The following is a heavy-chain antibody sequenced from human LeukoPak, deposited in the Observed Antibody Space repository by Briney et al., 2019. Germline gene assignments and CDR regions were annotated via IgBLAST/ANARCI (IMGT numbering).Heavy chain of an antibody. CDR2: INHSGST. V-gene: IGHV4-34*01. Sequence: PETLSLTYAVYGGSFSGYYWSWIRQPPGKGLEWIGEINHSGSTNYNPSLKSRVTISVDTSKNQFSLKLSSVTAADTAVYYCARGRTPNNNDYGDYWGQGTLVTVSS. CDR1: GGSFSGYY. CDR3: ARGRTPNNNDYGDY. J-gene: IGHJ4*02. D-gene: IGHD1/OR15-1a*01.